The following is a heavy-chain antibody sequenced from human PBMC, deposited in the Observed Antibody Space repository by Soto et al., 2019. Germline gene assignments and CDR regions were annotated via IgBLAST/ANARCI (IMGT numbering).Heavy chain of an antibody. V-gene: IGHV3-11*06. CDR2: ISSSSSYT. CDR1: GFTFSDYY. D-gene: IGHD6-13*01. CDR3: ASGTRGSSSWYLY. Sequence: GGSLRLSCAASGFTFSDYYMSWTRQAPGKGLEWVSYISSSSSYTNYADSVKGRFTISRDNAKNSLYLQMNSLRAEDTAVYYCASGTRGSSSWYLYWGQGTLVTVSS. J-gene: IGHJ4*02.